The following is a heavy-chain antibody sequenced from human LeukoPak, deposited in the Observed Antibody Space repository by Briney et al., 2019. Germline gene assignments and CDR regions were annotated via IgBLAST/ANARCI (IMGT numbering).Heavy chain of an antibody. CDR2: INWNGYST. V-gene: IGHV3-20*04. CDR3: ARDFSSSDAFDI. Sequence: GGSLRLSCVASGFIFDDYGMAWVRQGPGKGLEWVSGINWNGYSTEYADSVKGRFTISRDNAKNSLYLQMNSLRAEDTALYYCARDFSSSDAFDIWGQGTMVTVSS. J-gene: IGHJ3*02. D-gene: IGHD6-6*01. CDR1: GFIFDDYG.